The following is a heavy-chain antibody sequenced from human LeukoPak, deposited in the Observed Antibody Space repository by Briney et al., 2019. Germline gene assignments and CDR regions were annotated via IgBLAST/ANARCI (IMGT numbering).Heavy chain of an antibody. J-gene: IGHJ4*02. CDR3: AKATYSSSWNLYFDY. CDR2: ISYDGSNK. V-gene: IGHV3-30*04. Sequence: GGSLRLSCAASGFTFSSYAMHWVRQAPGKGLEWVAVISYDGSNKYYADSVKGRFTISRDNSKNTLYLQMNSLRAEDTAVYYCAKATYSSSWNLYFDYWGQGTLVTVSP. CDR1: GFTFSSYA. D-gene: IGHD6-13*01.